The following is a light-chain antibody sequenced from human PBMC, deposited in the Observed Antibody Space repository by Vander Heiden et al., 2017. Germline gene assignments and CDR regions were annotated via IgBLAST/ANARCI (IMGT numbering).Light chain of an antibody. CDR3: LQYHNWPPWT. CDR2: GAA. V-gene: IGKV3-15*01. CDR1: QSVNNN. Sequence: VMTQSPGTLSASPGERATLSCRASQSVNNNLAWYQQKPGQSPRLLIYGAAKRATGIPARFSGSGSGTEFTLTISSLESEDFAVYYCLQYHNWPPWTFGQGTKVEIK. J-gene: IGKJ1*01.